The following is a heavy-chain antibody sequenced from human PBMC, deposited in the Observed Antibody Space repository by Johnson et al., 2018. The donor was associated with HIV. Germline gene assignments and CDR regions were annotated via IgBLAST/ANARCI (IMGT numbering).Heavy chain of an antibody. J-gene: IGHJ3*02. CDR3: AKDRNYGSGSYPDAFDI. V-gene: IGHV3-9*01. CDR2: ISWNSGSL. D-gene: IGHD3-10*01. Sequence: VQLVESGGGLVKPGGSLRLSCAASGFTFSDYYMSWVRQAPGKGLEWFSGISWNSGSLGYADSVKGRVTISRDNAKNSLYLQMNSLRAEDTALYYCAKDRNYGSGSYPDAFDIWGQGTMVTVSS. CDR1: GFTFSDYY.